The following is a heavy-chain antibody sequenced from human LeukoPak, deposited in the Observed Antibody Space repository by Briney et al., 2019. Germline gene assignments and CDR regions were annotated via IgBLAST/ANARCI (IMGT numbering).Heavy chain of an antibody. J-gene: IGHJ6*02. Sequence: GGSLRLSCAASGFTFSTYWMHWVRQAPGKGLVWVSRVNSDGTNTDYADSVRGRFTISRDNAKNTLYLQMNSLRAEDTAVYYCARVCSSAGCYLGMDVWGQGTTVTVSS. D-gene: IGHD2-2*01. V-gene: IGHV3-74*01. CDR3: ARVCSSAGCYLGMDV. CDR2: VNSDGTNT. CDR1: GFTFSTYW.